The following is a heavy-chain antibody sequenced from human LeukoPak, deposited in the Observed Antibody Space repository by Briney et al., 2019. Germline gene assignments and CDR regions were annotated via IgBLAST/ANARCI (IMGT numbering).Heavy chain of an antibody. Sequence: GGSLRLSCAASGFTFSNAWMSWVRQAPGKGLEWVGRIKSKTDGGTTDYAAPVKGRFTISRDDSKNTLYLQMNSLKTEDTAVYYCTTDQITMVNYYYYMDAWGQGTLVTVSS. CDR1: GFTFSNAW. CDR2: IKSKTDGGTT. V-gene: IGHV3-15*01. J-gene: IGHJ6*03. CDR3: TTDQITMVNYYYYMDA. D-gene: IGHD3-10*01.